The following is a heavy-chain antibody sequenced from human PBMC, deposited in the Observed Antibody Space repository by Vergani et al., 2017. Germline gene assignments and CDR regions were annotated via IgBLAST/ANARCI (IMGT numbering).Heavy chain of an antibody. D-gene: IGHD3-3*01. V-gene: IGHV4-34*01. J-gene: IGHJ5*02. CDR3: ARGRFYYDFWSGYNWFDP. CDR2: IKHSGST. CDR1: GGSFSGYY. Sequence: QVQLQQWGAGLLKPSETLSLTCAVYGGSFSGYYWSWIRQPPGKGLEWIGEIKHSGSTNYNPSLKSIVTISVDTSKNQFSLKLSSVTAADTAVYYCARGRFYYDFWSGYNWFDPWGQGTLVTVSS.